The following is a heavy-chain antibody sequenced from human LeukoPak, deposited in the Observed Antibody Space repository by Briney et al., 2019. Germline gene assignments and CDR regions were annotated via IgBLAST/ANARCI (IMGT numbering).Heavy chain of an antibody. CDR2: MNPNSGNT. CDR1: GYTFTSYD. D-gene: IGHD5-12*01. J-gene: IGHJ6*02. CDR3: ARARSGYSGYEATPDYGMDV. V-gene: IGHV1-8*01. Sequence: ASVRVSCKAYGYTFTSYDINWVRQATGQGLEWMGWMNPNSGNTGYAQKFQGRVTMTRNTSISTAYMELSSLRSEDTAVYYCARARSGYSGYEATPDYGMDVWGQGTTVTVSS.